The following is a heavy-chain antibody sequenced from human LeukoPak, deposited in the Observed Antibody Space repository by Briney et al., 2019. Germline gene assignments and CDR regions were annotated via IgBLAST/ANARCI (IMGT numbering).Heavy chain of an antibody. CDR1: GGSISGFH. V-gene: IGHV4-59*08. CDR2: IYYSGRT. CDR3: ARRNDFDI. Sequence: SETLSLTCTVSGGSISGFHWNWIRQPPGKGLEWIGYIYYSGRTDSNPSLKSRVTVSVDTSKNQFNLRLTSETAADTAMYYCARRNDFDIWGPGTMVTVSS. J-gene: IGHJ3*02.